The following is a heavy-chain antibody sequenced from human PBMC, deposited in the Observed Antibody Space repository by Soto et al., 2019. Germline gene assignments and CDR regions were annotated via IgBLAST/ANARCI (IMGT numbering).Heavy chain of an antibody. V-gene: IGHV4-31*03. D-gene: IGHD6-13*01. CDR3: ARTYSSSLNDFDY. Sequence: SETLSLTCTVSGGSISSGGYYWSWIRQHPGKGLEWIGYIYYSGSTYYNPSLKSRVTISVDTSKNQFSLKLSSVTAADTAVYYCARTYSSSLNDFDYWGQGTLVTVSS. CDR2: IYYSGST. J-gene: IGHJ4*02. CDR1: GGSISSGGYY.